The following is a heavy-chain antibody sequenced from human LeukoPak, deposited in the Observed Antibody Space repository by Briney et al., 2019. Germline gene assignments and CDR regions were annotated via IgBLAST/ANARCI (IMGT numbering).Heavy chain of an antibody. J-gene: IGHJ1*01. CDR2: IYSGGST. CDR1: GFTVSSNY. V-gene: IGHV3-66*02. Sequence: GGSLRLPCAASGFTVSSNYMSWVRQAPGKGLEWVSVIYSGGSTYYAGSVKGRFTISRDNSKNTLYLQMNSLRAKDTAVYYCAGGAYCSSTSCPSPHWGQGTLVTVSS. D-gene: IGHD2-2*01. CDR3: AGGAYCSSTSCPSPH.